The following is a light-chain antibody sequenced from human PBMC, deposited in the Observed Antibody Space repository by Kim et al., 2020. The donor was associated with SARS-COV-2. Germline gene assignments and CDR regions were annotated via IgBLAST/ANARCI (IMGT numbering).Light chain of an antibody. CDR3: QSYDSSLSGYV. J-gene: IGLJ1*01. Sequence: QGVTISCTGSSSNIGACYDVHWYQQLPGTAPKLLIYGNSNRPSGVPDRFSGSKSGTSASLAITGLQAEDEADYYCQSYDSSLSGYVFGTGTKVTVL. CDR2: GNS. V-gene: IGLV1-40*01. CDR1: SSNIGACYD.